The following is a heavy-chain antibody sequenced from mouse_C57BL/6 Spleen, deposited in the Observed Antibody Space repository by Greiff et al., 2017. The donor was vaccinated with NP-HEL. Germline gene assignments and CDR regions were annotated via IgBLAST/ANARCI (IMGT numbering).Heavy chain of an antibody. D-gene: IGHD3-2*02. CDR2: INPNNGGT. CDR1: GYTFTDYN. V-gene: IGHV1-18*01. Sequence: VQLQQSGPELVKPGASVKIPCKASGYTFTDYNMDWVKQSHGKSLEWIGDINPNNGGTIYNQKFKGKATLTVDKSSSTAYMELRSLTSEDTAVYYCARRTAQASTAWFAYWGQGTLVTVSA. CDR3: ARRTAQASTAWFAY. J-gene: IGHJ3*01.